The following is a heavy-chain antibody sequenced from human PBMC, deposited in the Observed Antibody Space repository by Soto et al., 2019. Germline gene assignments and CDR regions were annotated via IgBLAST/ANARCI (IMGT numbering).Heavy chain of an antibody. CDR2: ISAYNGNT. V-gene: IGHV1-18*04. Sequence: GASVKVSCKASCYTFTSYGISWVRQAPGQGLEWMGWISAYNGNTNYAQKLQGRVTMTTDTSTSTAYMELRSLRSDDTAVYYCARTRWFGELLPPYYYYGMDVWGQGTTVTVSS. CDR1: CYTFTSYG. CDR3: ARTRWFGELLPPYYYYGMDV. D-gene: IGHD3-10*01. J-gene: IGHJ6*02.